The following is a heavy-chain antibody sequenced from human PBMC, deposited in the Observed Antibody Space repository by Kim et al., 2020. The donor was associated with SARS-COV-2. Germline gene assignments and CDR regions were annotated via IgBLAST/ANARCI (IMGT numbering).Heavy chain of an antibody. J-gene: IGHJ4*02. D-gene: IGHD2-15*01. CDR2: ISGSGGST. CDR1: GFTFSSYA. Sequence: GGSLRLSCAASGFTFSSYAMSWVRQAPGKGLEWVSAISGSGGSTYYADSVKGRFTISRDNSKNTLYLQMNSLRAEDTAVYYCAHQTGLHCSGGSCPTDYWGQGTLVTVSS. CDR3: AHQTGLHCSGGSCPTDY. V-gene: IGHV3-23*01.